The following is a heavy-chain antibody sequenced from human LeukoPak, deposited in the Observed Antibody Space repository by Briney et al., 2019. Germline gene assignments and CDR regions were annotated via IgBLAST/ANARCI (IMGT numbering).Heavy chain of an antibody. D-gene: IGHD5-18*01. CDR3: ARRRLSYGYRWGFDY. Sequence: SETLSLTCTVSGGSISSSSYYWGWIRQPPGKGLEWIGEINHSGSTNYNPSLKSRVTISVDTSKNQFSLKLSSVTAADTAVYYCARRRLSYGYRWGFDYWGQGTLVTVSS. J-gene: IGHJ4*02. V-gene: IGHV4-39*07. CDR1: GGSISSSSYY. CDR2: INHSGST.